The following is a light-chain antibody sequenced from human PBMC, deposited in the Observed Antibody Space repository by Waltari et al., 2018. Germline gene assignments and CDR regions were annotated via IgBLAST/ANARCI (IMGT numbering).Light chain of an antibody. Sequence: DIVMTKSQESLAVSLGERATINCKSSQSLLYRPNNQNYLTWYQRKPGQPPKLLISLASTRESGVPDRFSGSGSGTDFTLTISSLQAEDVAVYYCQQSYTTPLTFGGGTRVEIK. V-gene: IGKV4-1*01. CDR1: QSLLYRPNNQNY. CDR2: LAS. J-gene: IGKJ4*01. CDR3: QQSYTTPLT.